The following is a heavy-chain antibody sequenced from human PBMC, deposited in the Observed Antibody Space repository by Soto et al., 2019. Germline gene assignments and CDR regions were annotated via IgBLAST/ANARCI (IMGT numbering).Heavy chain of an antibody. D-gene: IGHD6-13*01. CDR1: GGPISGYY. Sequence: AETLSLTCTVSGGPISGYYWSWIRQPPGKGLEWIGYIYYSGNYNPSLKSRVTISVDTSKNQFSLKLTSVTAADTAVYYCARGLGIAAADNWFDPWGQGTLVTVSS. CDR2: IYYSG. J-gene: IGHJ5*02. V-gene: IGHV4-59*01. CDR3: ARGLGIAAADNWFDP.